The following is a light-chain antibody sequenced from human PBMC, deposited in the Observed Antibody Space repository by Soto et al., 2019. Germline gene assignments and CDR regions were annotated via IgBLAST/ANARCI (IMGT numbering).Light chain of an antibody. V-gene: IGKV3-20*01. Sequence: EIVLTQSPGTLSLSPGERATLSCRASKSVSSSYLAWYQQKPGHAPRLLIYGASSRATGIPDRFSGSGSGTEFTLTISRLEPEDFAVYYCQQYGSSPLTFGGGTKVEIK. J-gene: IGKJ4*01. CDR2: GAS. CDR1: KSVSSSY. CDR3: QQYGSSPLT.